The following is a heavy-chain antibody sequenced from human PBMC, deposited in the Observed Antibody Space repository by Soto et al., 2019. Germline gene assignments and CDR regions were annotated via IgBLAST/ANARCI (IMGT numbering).Heavy chain of an antibody. J-gene: IGHJ4*02. D-gene: IGHD1-1*01. Sequence: SRGLEWLGRTYYRSKWYNDYAVSVKSRITINPDTSKNQFSLQLNSVTPEDTAVYYCARVNSQFLGFDYWGQGTLVTVS. CDR3: ARVNSQFLGFDY. V-gene: IGHV6-1*01. CDR2: TYYRSKWYN.